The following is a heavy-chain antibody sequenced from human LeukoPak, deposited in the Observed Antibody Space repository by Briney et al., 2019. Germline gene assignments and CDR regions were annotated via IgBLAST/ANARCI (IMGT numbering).Heavy chain of an antibody. D-gene: IGHD2-15*01. J-gene: IGHJ4*02. CDR3: PRGIEALDY. Sequence: GGSLRLSCVASGFTYSHNGMHWVRQAPGKGLEWVAFIQYDGNTIFYADSVKGRFTISRNNAKNTLYLQMNSLRAEDTAVYYCPRGIEALDYWGQGTLVTVSS. CDR1: GFTYSHNG. V-gene: IGHV3-30*02. CDR2: IQYDGNTI.